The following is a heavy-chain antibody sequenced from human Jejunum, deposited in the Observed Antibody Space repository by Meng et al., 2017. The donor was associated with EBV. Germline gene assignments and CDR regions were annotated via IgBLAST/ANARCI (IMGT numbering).Heavy chain of an antibody. CDR3: ARSGAIIGVQGAPDY. Sequence: QVQLQQWGAGLLKPSETLSPTCAVSGGSFGGYFWTWIRQAPGKGLEWIGEINQVGSTNYNPSLKSRVAISVDTSNIQFSLKVTSVTAADTAVYYCARSGAIIGVQGAPDYWGQGTLVTVSS. J-gene: IGHJ4*02. D-gene: IGHD3-3*01. V-gene: IGHV4-34*01. CDR2: INQVGST. CDR1: GGSFGGYF.